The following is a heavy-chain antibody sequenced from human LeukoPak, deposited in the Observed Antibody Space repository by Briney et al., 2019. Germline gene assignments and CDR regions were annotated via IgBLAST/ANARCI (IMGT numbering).Heavy chain of an antibody. CDR1: GFTVSSNY. CDR2: IYSGGST. J-gene: IGHJ6*02. CDR3: AREIGTITMVRGISYGMDV. D-gene: IGHD3-10*01. V-gene: IGHV3-66*01. Sequence: GGSLRLSCAASGFTVSSNYMSWVRQAPGKGLEWVSVIYSGGSTYYADSVKGRFTISRDNSKNTPYLQMNSLRAEDTAVYYCAREIGTITMVRGISYGMDVWGQGTTVTVSS.